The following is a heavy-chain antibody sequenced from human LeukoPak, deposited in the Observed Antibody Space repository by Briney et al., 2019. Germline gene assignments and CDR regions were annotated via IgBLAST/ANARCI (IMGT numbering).Heavy chain of an antibody. J-gene: IGHJ4*02. CDR2: IKGDGSEK. D-gene: IGHD1-26*01. V-gene: IGHV3-7*01. Sequence: PGGSLRLSCAASGFTFTSYWMTWVRQAPGTGLELVANIKGDGSEKYYVDSVKGRFTISRDNAKNSLYLQINSLRAEDTAVYYCARDRGSHPTCELSGFDYWGQPTLVTVPS. CDR3: ARDRGSHPTCELSGFDY. CDR1: GFTFTSYW.